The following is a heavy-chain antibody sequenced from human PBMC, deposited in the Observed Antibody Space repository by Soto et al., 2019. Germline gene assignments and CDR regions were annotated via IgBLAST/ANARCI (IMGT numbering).Heavy chain of an antibody. Sequence: QLQLQESGSGLVKPSQTLSLTCAVSGGSISSGGYSWSWIRQPPGKGLEWIGYIYHSGSTYYNPSLKRRVTISVDRSTNQFALKLSSVTAADTAVYYCASGLVTTLHYWGQGTLVTVSS. J-gene: IGHJ4*02. V-gene: IGHV4-30-2*01. CDR3: ASGLVTTLHY. D-gene: IGHD4-17*01. CDR1: GGSISSGGYS. CDR2: IYHSGST.